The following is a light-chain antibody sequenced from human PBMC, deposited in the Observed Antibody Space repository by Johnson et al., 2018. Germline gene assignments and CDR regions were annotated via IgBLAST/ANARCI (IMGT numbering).Light chain of an antibody. CDR1: SSNIGNNY. CDR3: GTWDSSLSAGNV. V-gene: IGLV1-51*02. Sequence: QSVLTQPPSVSAAPGQKVTISCSGSSSNIGNNYVSWYQQLPGTAPKLLIYENNKRPSGIPDRFSGSKSGTSSTRGITGIQPGDEANYYCGTWDSSLSAGNVFGTGTKVTVL. CDR2: ENN. J-gene: IGLJ1*01.